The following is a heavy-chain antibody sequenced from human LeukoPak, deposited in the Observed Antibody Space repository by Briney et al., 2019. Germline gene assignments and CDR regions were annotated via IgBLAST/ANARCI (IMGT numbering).Heavy chain of an antibody. Sequence: SETLSLTCTVSGGSISSYYWSWIRQPPGKGLEWIGYIYYSGSTNYNPSLKSRVTTSVDTSKSQFSLKLSSVTAADTAVYYCARGAYSSSRYVWFDPWGQGTLVTVSS. CDR1: GGSISSYY. J-gene: IGHJ5*02. V-gene: IGHV4-59*01. CDR2: IYYSGST. D-gene: IGHD6-13*01. CDR3: ARGAYSSSRYVWFDP.